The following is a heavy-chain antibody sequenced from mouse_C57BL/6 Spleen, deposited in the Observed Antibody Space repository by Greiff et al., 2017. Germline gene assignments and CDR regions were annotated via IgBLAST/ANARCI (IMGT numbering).Heavy chain of an antibody. V-gene: IGHV1-69*01. CDR1: GYTFTSYW. D-gene: IGHD1-2*01. J-gene: IGHJ3*01. Sequence: QVHVKQPGAELVLPGASVQLSCKASGYTFTSYWMHWVKQRPGQGLEWIGEIDPSDSYTNYNQKFKGKSTLTVDKSSSTAYMQLSSLTSEDAAVXYCARSLRRGEFAYWGQGTLVTVSA. CDR3: ARSLRRGEFAY. CDR2: IDPSDSYT.